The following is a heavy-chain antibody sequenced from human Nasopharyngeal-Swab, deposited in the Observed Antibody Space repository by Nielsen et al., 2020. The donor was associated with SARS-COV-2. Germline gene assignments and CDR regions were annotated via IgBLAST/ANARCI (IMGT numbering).Heavy chain of an antibody. CDR3: ARDINGYNYRFDY. V-gene: IGHV3-21*01. D-gene: IGHD5-24*01. J-gene: IGHJ4*02. CDR1: GFTFSSYS. Sequence: GESLKISCAASGFTFSSYSMNWVRQAPGKGLEWVSSISSSSSYIYYAESVKGRFTISRDNAKNSLYLQMNSLRAEDTAVYYCARDINGYNYRFDYWGQGTLVTVSS. CDR2: ISSSSSYI.